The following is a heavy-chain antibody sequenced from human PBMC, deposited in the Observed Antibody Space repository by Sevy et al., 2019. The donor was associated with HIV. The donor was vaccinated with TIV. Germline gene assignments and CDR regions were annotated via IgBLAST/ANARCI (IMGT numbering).Heavy chain of an antibody. Sequence: VGSLRLSCAASGFTFSRNAMSWVRQAPGKGLEWASGITGSGGSTYYADSVKGRFTISRDNSKNTLYLQMNSLRVEDTAVYYCAKVGYCSSTSCYSIYYGMDVWGQGTTVTVSS. V-gene: IGHV3-23*01. J-gene: IGHJ6*02. CDR1: GFTFSRNA. D-gene: IGHD2-2*02. CDR2: ITGSGGST. CDR3: AKVGYCSSTSCYSIYYGMDV.